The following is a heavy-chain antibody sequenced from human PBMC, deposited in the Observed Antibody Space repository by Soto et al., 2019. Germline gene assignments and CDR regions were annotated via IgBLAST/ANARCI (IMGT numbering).Heavy chain of an antibody. D-gene: IGHD5-18*01. V-gene: IGHV3-33*01. J-gene: IGHJ4*02. Sequence: QVQLVESGGGVVQPGRSLRLSCAASGFTFSNYGIHWVRQAPGKGLEWVAVIWYDGSKNYYADSVKGRFTISRDNSKNTLYLQMNSLRVEDTAVYYCARDQGVAMAPAYFAYWGQGTLVTVSS. CDR3: ARDQGVAMAPAYFAY. CDR1: GFTFSNYG. CDR2: IWYDGSKN.